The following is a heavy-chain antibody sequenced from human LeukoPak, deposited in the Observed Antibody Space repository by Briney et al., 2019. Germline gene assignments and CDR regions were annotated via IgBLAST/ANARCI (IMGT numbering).Heavy chain of an antibody. V-gene: IGHV4-4*09. Sequence: PSETLSLTCTVSGGSIRSFSWSWIRQPPGRGLERVGNFYLTGSTDYNSSLKSRVTLSVDTSRNQFSLKLTSVTAADTAVYYCARTRAAVTGGTEWYFDLWGRGTLVSVTS. J-gene: IGHJ2*01. CDR3: ARTRAAVTGGTEWYFDL. CDR2: FYLTGST. CDR1: GGSIRSFS. D-gene: IGHD6-19*01.